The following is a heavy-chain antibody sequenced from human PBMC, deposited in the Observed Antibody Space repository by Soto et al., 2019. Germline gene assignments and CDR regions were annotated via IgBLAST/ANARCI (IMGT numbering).Heavy chain of an antibody. CDR3: AVTDLPFRPLTEPTENGMDV. Sequence: ELVQSGPEAREPGTSVKVSCRASGFSFGDSAVQWVRQGRGQRLELIGWIVVVNGNTNYAQKFEGRVTLTRDASTSTSHMELTSLSSEDTAVYFCAVTDLPFRPLTEPTENGMDVWGQGTTVTVSS. J-gene: IGHJ6*02. V-gene: IGHV1-58*01. D-gene: IGHD3-3*02. CDR1: GFSFGDSA. CDR2: IVVVNGNT.